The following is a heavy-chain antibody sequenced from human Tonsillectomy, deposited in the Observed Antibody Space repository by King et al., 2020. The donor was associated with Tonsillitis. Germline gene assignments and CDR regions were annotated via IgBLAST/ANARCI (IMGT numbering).Heavy chain of an antibody. J-gene: IGHJ6*03. Sequence: QLVQSGAEVKKPGESLRISCKGSGYSFTSYWISWVRQMPGKGLEWMGRIDPSDSYTNYSPSFQGHVTISADKSISTAYLQWSSLKASDTAMYFCARLLAGDQINYYYYYYMDVWGQGTTVTVSS. V-gene: IGHV5-10-1*03. CDR1: GYSFTSYW. CDR2: IDPSDSYT. D-gene: IGHD3-10*01. CDR3: ARLLAGDQINYYYYYYMDV.